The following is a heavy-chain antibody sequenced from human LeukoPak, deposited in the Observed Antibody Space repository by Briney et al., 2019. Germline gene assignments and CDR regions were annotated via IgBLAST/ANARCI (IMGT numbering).Heavy chain of an antibody. CDR3: ARDSDIRPQHDAFDI. J-gene: IGHJ3*02. CDR2: IHHSGIT. Sequence: SETLSLTCTVSVYSISSGYYWGWIRQPPGKGLEWIGSIHHSGITYYNPSLKSRVTISVDTSKNQFSLRVDSVTAADTAVYYCARDSDIRPQHDAFDIWGQGTMVTVSS. V-gene: IGHV4-38-2*02. CDR1: VYSISSGYY. D-gene: IGHD2-15*01.